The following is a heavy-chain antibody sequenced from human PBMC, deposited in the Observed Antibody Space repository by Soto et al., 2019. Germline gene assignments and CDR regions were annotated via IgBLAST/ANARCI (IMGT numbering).Heavy chain of an antibody. Sequence: QVQLVESGGGVVQPGRSLRLSCAASGFTFSSYGMHWVRQAPGKGLEWVAVIWYDGSNKYYADSVKGRFTISRDNSKNTLYLQMNSLRAEDRAVYYCARSVPAAMGYYGMDVWGQGTTVTVSS. CDR2: IWYDGSNK. D-gene: IGHD2-2*01. J-gene: IGHJ6*02. CDR1: GFTFSSYG. V-gene: IGHV3-33*01. CDR3: ARSVPAAMGYYGMDV.